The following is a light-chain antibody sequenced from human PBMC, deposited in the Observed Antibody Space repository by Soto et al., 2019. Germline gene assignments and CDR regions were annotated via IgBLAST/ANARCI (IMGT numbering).Light chain of an antibody. CDR1: QSISSY. CDR3: QQSYRITFT. Sequence: DMQMTHAPSALSSSVGDRVTITCRASQSISSYLKWYQQKPEKAPKLLIYAASSLQSGVPSRFTRSGSGRHFTLPLSSVQPEHCAKYYCQQSYRITFTFDQGTRLAIK. V-gene: IGKV1-39*01. CDR2: AAS. J-gene: IGKJ5*01.